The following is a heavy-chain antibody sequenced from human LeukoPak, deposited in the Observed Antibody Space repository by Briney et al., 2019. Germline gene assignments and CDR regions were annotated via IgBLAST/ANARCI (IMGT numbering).Heavy chain of an antibody. V-gene: IGHV1-18*01. CDR1: GYTFSSYG. D-gene: IGHD2-8*02. CDR3: ARGGLWCTGNKCYYYFDY. J-gene: IGHJ4*02. CDR2: ISAYTGNT. Sequence: ASVKVSCKASGYTFSSYGISWVRQAPGQGLEWMGWISAYTGNTNYAQKLQGRVTMTTDTSTSTAYMDLRSLRSDDTAVYYCARGGLWCTGNKCYYYFDYWGQGTLVTVSS.